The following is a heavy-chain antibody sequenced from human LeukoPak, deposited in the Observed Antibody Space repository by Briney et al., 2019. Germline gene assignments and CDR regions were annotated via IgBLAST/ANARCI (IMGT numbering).Heavy chain of an antibody. CDR1: GFTFSSYS. D-gene: IGHD2-15*01. V-gene: IGHV3-21*04. CDR3: ARGYCSGGSCYSNYFDP. Sequence: PGGSLRLSCAASGFTFSSYSMNWVRQAPGKGLEWVSSISSSSSYIYYADSVKGRFTISRDNAKNSLYLQMNSLRVEDTAVYYCARGYCSGGSCYSNYFDPWGQGTLVTVSS. J-gene: IGHJ5*02. CDR2: ISSSSSYI.